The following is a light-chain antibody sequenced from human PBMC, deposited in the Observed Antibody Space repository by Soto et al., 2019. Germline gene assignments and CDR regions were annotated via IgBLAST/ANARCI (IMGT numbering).Light chain of an antibody. CDR3: QQYNGYSHS. CDR2: DAT. Sequence: DIQMTQSPSTLSASVGDRVTITCRADQSITRWLAWFQQKPGKAPSLLIYDATNLQPGVPSRFSGSGSGTEFTLTISSPQPDDFATYYCQQYNGYSHSFGQGTKVDIK. J-gene: IGKJ2*01. V-gene: IGKV1-5*01. CDR1: QSITRW.